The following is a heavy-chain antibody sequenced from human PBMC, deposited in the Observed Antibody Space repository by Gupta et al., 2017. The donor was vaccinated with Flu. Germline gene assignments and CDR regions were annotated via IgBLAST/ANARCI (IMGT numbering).Heavy chain of an antibody. J-gene: IGHJ6*02. CDR3: VNYLPAITKAPGLVYYYYGLDV. D-gene: IGHD3-10*01. Sequence: EVQLLQTGGGLVKPGGSLRLSCVASGFTFNTYVMSWVRQAPGKGLEWVSGITDSGTSTYYRDSVKGRFTISRDNSQNTLYLQMNSLTAEDTAIYYCVNYLPAITKAPGLVYYYYGLDVWGQGTTVIVSS. CDR2: ITDSGTST. V-gene: IGHV3-23*01. CDR1: GFTFNTYV.